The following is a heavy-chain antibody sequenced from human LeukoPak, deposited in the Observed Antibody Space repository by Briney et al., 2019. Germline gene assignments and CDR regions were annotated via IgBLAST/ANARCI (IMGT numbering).Heavy chain of an antibody. CDR2: INPNRGGT. CDR3: ARVNQGAAAGPGWANWFDP. Sequence: VASVKVSCKASGYTFTGYYMHWVRQAPGQGLEWMGWINPNRGGTNYAQKYQGRVTMTRDTSISTAYMELSRLRSDETAVYYCARVNQGAAAGPGWANWFDPWGQGTLVTVSS. D-gene: IGHD6-13*01. V-gene: IGHV1-2*02. CDR1: GYTFTGYY. J-gene: IGHJ5*02.